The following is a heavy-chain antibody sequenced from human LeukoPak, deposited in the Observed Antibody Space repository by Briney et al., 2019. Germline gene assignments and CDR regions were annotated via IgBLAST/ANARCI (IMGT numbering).Heavy chain of an antibody. D-gene: IGHD2-2*01. V-gene: IGHV4-30-4*08. J-gene: IGHJ5*02. CDR3: AREAIVVVPAAISGGNWFDP. CDR2: IYYSGST. CDR1: GGSISSGDYY. Sequence: SQTLSLTCTVSGGSISSGDYYWSWIRQPPGTGLEWLGYIYYSGSTYYNPSLKSRVTISVDTSKNQFSLKLSSVTAADTAVYYCAREAIVVVPAAISGGNWFDPWGQGTLVTVSS.